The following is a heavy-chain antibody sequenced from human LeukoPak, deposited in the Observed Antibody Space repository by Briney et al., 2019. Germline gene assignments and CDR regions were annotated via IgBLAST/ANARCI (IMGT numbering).Heavy chain of an antibody. J-gene: IGHJ6*02. CDR2: IYYSGST. CDR3: ARRPGRDHYGTDV. V-gene: IGHV4-39*01. D-gene: IGHD2-15*01. Sequence: SETLSLTCTVSGGSISSSGYYWGWIRQPPGKGLEWIGSIYYSGSTYYNPSLKSRVTISVDTSKNQFSLRLSSVTAADTAVYYCARRPGRDHYGTDVWGQRTTVTVSS. CDR1: GGSISSSGYY.